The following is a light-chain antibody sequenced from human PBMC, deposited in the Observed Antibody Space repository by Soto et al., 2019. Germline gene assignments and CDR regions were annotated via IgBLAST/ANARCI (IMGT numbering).Light chain of an antibody. CDR1: QSVSSY. J-gene: IGKJ5*01. CDR2: DAS. CDR3: QKRSNWPPIT. V-gene: IGKV3-11*01. Sequence: EIVLTQSPATLSLSPGGREKXSFXXSQSVSSYLAWSQQTPGQAPRLLIYDASNRATGIPARFSGSGSGTDFTLTIRSLEPEDLAVYYCQKRSNWPPITVGNGKRLAIK.